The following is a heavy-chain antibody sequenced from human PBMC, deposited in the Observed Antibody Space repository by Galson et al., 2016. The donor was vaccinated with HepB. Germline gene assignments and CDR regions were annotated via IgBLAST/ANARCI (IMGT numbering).Heavy chain of an antibody. CDR3: AKDMSIFGVVITHSGGGLDV. D-gene: IGHD3-3*01. Sequence: SLRLSCAASGFTFDDYAMHWVRQAPGKGLEWISGISWNSGTIIYADSVKGRFTISRDNAKNSLYLQINSLRAEDTALYYCAKDMSIFGVVITHSGGGLDVWGQGTTVTVSS. J-gene: IGHJ6*02. CDR2: ISWNSGTI. CDR1: GFTFDDYA. V-gene: IGHV3-9*01.